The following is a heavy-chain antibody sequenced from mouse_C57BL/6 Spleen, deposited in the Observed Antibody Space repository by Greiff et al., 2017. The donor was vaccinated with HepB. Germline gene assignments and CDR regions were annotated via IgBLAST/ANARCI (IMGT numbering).Heavy chain of an antibody. CDR3: SRDYYERGYFDV. J-gene: IGHJ1*03. D-gene: IGHD1-1*01. CDR2: IYPYNGVS. Sequence: VQLQQSGPELVKPGASVKISCKASGYSFTGYYMHWVKQSHGNIIDWIGYIYPYNGVSSYNQKFKGKATLTVDKSSSPAYMELRSLTSEDSAVYYCSRDYYERGYFDVWGTGTTVTVSS. V-gene: IGHV1-31*01. CDR1: GYSFTGYY.